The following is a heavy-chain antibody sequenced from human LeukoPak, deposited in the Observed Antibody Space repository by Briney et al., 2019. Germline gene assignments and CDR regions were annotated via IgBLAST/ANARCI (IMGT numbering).Heavy chain of an antibody. J-gene: IGHJ4*02. D-gene: IGHD6-19*01. CDR1: GYTFIGYY. V-gene: IGHV1-2*06. Sequence: VASVKVSCKASGYTFIGYYIHWVRQAPGQGLEWMGRINPNSGGTNYTQNFQGRVTMTRDTSISTAYMELSRLRSDDTAVYYCARDVAGGDYWGQGTLVTVSS. CDR2: INPNSGGT. CDR3: ARDVAGGDY.